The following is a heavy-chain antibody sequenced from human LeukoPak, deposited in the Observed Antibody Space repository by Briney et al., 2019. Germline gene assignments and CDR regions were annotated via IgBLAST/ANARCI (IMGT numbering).Heavy chain of an antibody. CDR2: IIPIFGTA. CDR3: AREGDGYNRPFDY. CDR1: GGTFSNYA. Sequence: SVKVSCKASGGTFSNYAISWVRQAPGQGLEWMGGIIPIFGTANYAQKFRGRVTITADKSTRTAYMELSSLRSEDTAVYYCAREGDGYNRPFDYWGQGTLVTVSS. V-gene: IGHV1-69*06. J-gene: IGHJ4*02. D-gene: IGHD5-24*01.